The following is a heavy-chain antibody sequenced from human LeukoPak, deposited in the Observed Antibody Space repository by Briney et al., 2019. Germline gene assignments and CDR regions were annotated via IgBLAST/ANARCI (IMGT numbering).Heavy chain of an antibody. J-gene: IGHJ5*02. CDR2: IKKDGSEK. CDR3: ARNYGGNSES. V-gene: IGHV3-7*04. CDR1: EFPISSSW. D-gene: IGHD4-23*01. Sequence: GGSLRLSCAVSEFPISSSWMSWVRQAPGKGLEWVAIIKKDGSEKYYVDSVKGRFTISRDNAKNSLYLQMNSLRAEDTAVYYCARNYGGNSESWGQGTLVTVSS.